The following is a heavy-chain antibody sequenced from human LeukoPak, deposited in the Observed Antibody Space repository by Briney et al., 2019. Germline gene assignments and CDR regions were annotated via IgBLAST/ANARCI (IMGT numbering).Heavy chain of an antibody. Sequence: ASVTVSCKPSGYTFTNSGISWVRQAPGQGREWMGWISDHNGNTNYAHWLQDRVTMTTDTSASTAYMEVRSLRSDDTAIYYCARTPPFSYDHAVADRAFDLWGRGTMVIVSS. CDR2: ISDHNGNT. D-gene: IGHD3-22*01. CDR1: GYTFTNSG. V-gene: IGHV1-18*01. CDR3: ARTPPFSYDHAVADRAFDL. J-gene: IGHJ3*01.